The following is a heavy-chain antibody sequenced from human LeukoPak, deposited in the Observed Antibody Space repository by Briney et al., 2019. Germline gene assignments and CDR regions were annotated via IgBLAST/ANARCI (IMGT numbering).Heavy chain of an antibody. J-gene: IGHJ4*02. Sequence: RASVKVSCKASGYTFTSYYMHWVRQAPGQGLEWMGIINPSGGSTSYAQKFQGRVTMTRDTSTSTAYMELRSLRSDDTAVYYCARDGERWLQLPSGYWGQGTLVTVSS. CDR1: GYTFTSYY. V-gene: IGHV1-46*01. D-gene: IGHD5-24*01. CDR3: ARDGERWLQLPSGY. CDR2: INPSGGST.